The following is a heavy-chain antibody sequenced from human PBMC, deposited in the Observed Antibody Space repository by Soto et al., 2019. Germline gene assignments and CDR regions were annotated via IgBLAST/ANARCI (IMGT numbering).Heavy chain of an antibody. CDR1: GYTFTLFG. J-gene: IGHJ4*02. D-gene: IGHD2-2*02. CDR3: ARGGQYRYFDY. V-gene: IGHV1-18*01. Sequence: QVQLVQSGAEVKKPGASVKVSCTTSGYTFTLFGITWVRQAPGQGLEWMGWISPYNGDTKYAEKLEGRVTLTTDTSTDTDYMELTSLTSDATAEYYCARGGQYRYFDYWGQGTLVTVSS. CDR2: ISPYNGDT.